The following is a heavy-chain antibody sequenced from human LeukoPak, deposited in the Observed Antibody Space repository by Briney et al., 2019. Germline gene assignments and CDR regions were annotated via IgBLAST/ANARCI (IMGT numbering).Heavy chain of an antibody. CDR2: ITDRGGDT. D-gene: IGHD1-26*01. J-gene: IGHJ4*02. CDR1: GFTFSDYA. Sequence: GGSLRLSCAASGFTFSDYAMTWVRQAPGKGLEWVSSITDRGGDTYYADSVKGRFTISRDNSKNTLYLQMNSLRAEDTAVYYCAKGERGNYDYWGKGTLVTVSS. V-gene: IGHV3-23*01. CDR3: AKGERGNYDY.